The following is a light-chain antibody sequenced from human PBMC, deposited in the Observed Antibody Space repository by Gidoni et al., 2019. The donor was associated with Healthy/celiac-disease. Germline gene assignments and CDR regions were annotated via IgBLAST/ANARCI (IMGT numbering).Light chain of an antibody. J-gene: IGKJ1*01. Sequence: DIQMSQYPSSLSASVGSRVTITCQSSQNISSYLNWYQQKPGKAPKLLIYAASSLQSGVPSSFSGSGSGTDFTLTISSLQPEDFATYYCQQSYSTPTTFGQGTKVEIK. CDR1: QNISSY. V-gene: IGKV1-39*01. CDR3: QQSYSTPTT. CDR2: AAS.